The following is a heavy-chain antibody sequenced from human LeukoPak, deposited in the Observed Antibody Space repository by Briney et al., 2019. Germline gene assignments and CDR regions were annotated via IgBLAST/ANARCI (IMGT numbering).Heavy chain of an antibody. Sequence: PSETLSLTCAVSGGSISSGGYSWSWIRQPLGKGLEWIGYIYHSGSTYYNPSLKSRVTISVDRSKNQFSLKLSSVTAADTAVYYCARVLSGGFGDYYFDYWGQGTLVTVSS. CDR1: GGSISSGGYS. J-gene: IGHJ4*02. D-gene: IGHD3-10*01. CDR2: IYHSGST. CDR3: ARVLSGGFGDYYFDY. V-gene: IGHV4-30-2*01.